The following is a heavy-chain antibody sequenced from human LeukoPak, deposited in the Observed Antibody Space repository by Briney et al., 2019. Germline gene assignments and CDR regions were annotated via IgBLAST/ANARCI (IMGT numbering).Heavy chain of an antibody. V-gene: IGHV4-34*01. Sequence: SETLSLTCAVYGGSFSGYYWSWIRQSPGKGLEWIGEIHPSGALHYNPSLESRINISPDTSMNQFSLKLSSVTAADTAVYYCASQDIFLGYSYGYAWAVWGQGTLVTVSS. D-gene: IGHD5-18*01. CDR2: IHPSGAL. J-gene: IGHJ4*02. CDR1: GGSFSGYY. CDR3: ASQDIFLGYSYGYAWAV.